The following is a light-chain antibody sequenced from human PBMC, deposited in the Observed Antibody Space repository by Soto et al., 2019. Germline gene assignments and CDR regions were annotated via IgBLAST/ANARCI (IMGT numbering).Light chain of an antibody. CDR2: GAS. CDR1: QSVRSN. V-gene: IGKV3-15*01. Sequence: ETVMTQSPATLPVSPVERATLSCMASQSVRSNLSWYQQKPGQAPRLLIYGASTRATGVPAGFSGSGSGTEFTLTINSLQSEDSAVYYCQQHNQWPITFGQGTRLEIK. CDR3: QQHNQWPIT. J-gene: IGKJ5*01.